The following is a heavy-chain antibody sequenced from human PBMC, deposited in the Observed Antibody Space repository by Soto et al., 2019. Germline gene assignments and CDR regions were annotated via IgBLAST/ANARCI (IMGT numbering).Heavy chain of an antibody. CDR2: ISSSSSYI. J-gene: IGHJ6*03. Sequence: EVQLVESGGGLVKPGGSLRLSCAASGFTFSSYSMNWVRQAPGKGLEWVSSISSSSSYIYYADSVKGRFTISRDNAKNSLSLQMNSLRAEDTAVYYCAGIGYCSGGSCPYYYYYYMDVWGKGTTVTVSS. CDR1: GFTFSSYS. V-gene: IGHV3-21*01. CDR3: AGIGYCSGGSCPYYYYYYMDV. D-gene: IGHD2-15*01.